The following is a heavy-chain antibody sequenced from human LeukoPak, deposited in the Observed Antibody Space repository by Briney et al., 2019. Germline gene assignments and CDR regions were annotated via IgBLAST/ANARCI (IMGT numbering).Heavy chain of an antibody. CDR2: IRQDGSEK. CDR3: ARENVDDDFWSGYPNWFDP. J-gene: IGHJ5*02. CDR1: GFTFTSYW. Sequence: GGSLRLSCAVSGFTFTSYWMSWVRQAPGKGLEWLANIRQDGSEKYYVDSVKGRFSISRDNAKKSLYLQMNSLRADDTAVYYCARENVDDDFWSGYPNWFDPWGQGTLVTVSS. D-gene: IGHD3-3*01. V-gene: IGHV3-7*05.